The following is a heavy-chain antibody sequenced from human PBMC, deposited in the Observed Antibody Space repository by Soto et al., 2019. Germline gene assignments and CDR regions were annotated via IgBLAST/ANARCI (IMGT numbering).Heavy chain of an antibody. CDR3: ARVNYDILTGYFLYFDC. CDR2: IYYSGST. CDR1: GGSVSSGSYY. J-gene: IGHJ4*02. Sequence: PSETLSLTCTVSGGSVSSGSYYWSWIRQPPGKGLEWIGYIYYSGSTNYNPSLKSRVTISVDTSKNQFSLKLSSVTAADTAVYYCARVNYDILTGYFLYFDCWGQGTLVTVSS. V-gene: IGHV4-61*01. D-gene: IGHD3-9*01.